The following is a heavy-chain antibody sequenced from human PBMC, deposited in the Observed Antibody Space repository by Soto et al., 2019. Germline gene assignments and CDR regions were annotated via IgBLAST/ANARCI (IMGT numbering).Heavy chain of an antibody. CDR2: INPNSGGT. CDR3: ARGPSNYGDAWFDP. V-gene: IGHV1-2*04. J-gene: IGHJ5*02. CDR1: GYTFTGYY. Sequence: ASVKVSCKASGYTFTGYYMHWVRQAPGQGLEWMGWINPNSGGTNYAQKFQGWVTMTRDTSISTAYMELSRLRSDDTAVYYCARGPSNYGDAWFDPWGQGTLVTVSS. D-gene: IGHD4-4*01.